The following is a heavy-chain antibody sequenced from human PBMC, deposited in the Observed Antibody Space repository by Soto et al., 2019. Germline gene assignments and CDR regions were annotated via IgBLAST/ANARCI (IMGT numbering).Heavy chain of an antibody. CDR1: GFTFSDYA. CDR3: AKGGRQWLVTSDFNF. V-gene: IGHV3-30*18. D-gene: IGHD6-19*01. J-gene: IGHJ4*02. Sequence: VQLVESGGGVVQPGRSLRLSCAASGFTFSDYAMHWVRQAPGKGLEWVAVVCHDGRNTYYADAVKGRFTLSRDSSKNTVSLQMTSLRAEDTAVCYCAKGGRQWLVTSDFNFWGQGALVPVSS. CDR2: VCHDGRNT.